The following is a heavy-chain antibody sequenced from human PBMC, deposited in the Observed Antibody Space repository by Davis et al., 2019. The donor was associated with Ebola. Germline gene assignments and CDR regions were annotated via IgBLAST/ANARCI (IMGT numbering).Heavy chain of an antibody. J-gene: IGHJ6*02. CDR2: INAGNGNT. CDR1: GYTFTSFA. D-gene: IGHD4-17*01. Sequence: AASVKVSCKASGYTFTSFAIHWARHAPGQRLEWLGWINAGNGNTIYSQNFQGRVTINRDTDASTVYMALSSLRSEDTAVYYCAGNSVTTRLDYYGMDVWGQGTTVTVSS. CDR3: AGNSVTTRLDYYGMDV. V-gene: IGHV1-3*01.